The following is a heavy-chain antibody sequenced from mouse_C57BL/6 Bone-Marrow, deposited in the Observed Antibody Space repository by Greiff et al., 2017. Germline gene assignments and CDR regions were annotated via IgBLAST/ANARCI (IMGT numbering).Heavy chain of an antibody. CDR2: IDPENGDT. CDR1: GFNIKDDY. D-gene: IGHD2-5*01. V-gene: IGHV14-4*01. Sequence: EVQLQQSGAELVRPGASVKLSCTASGFNIKDDYMHWVKQRPEQGLEWIGWIDPENGDTEYASKFRGKATITADTSSNTAYLQLSSLTSEDTAVYYCTTLYSNYVAMDYWGQGTSVTVSS. J-gene: IGHJ4*01. CDR3: TTLYSNYVAMDY.